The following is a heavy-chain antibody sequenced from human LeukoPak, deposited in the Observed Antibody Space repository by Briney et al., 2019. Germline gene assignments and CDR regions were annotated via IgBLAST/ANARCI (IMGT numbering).Heavy chain of an antibody. CDR2: IYYSGST. Sequence: SETLSLTCTVSGGSISSGGYYWSGIRQHPGKGLEWIGYIYYSGSTYYNPSLKSRVTISVDTSKNQFSLKLSSVTAADTAVYYCARDLPGGMVRESGGMDVWGQGTTVTVSS. V-gene: IGHV4-31*03. J-gene: IGHJ6*02. CDR3: ARDLPGGMVRESGGMDV. CDR1: GGSISSGGYY. D-gene: IGHD3-10*01.